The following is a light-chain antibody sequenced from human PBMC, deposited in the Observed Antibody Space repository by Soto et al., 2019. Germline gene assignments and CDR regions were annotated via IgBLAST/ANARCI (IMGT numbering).Light chain of an antibody. V-gene: IGKV3-15*01. J-gene: IGKJ1*01. CDR3: QQYDNWPPWT. CDR1: QSVTSS. Sequence: ETVMTQSPATLSVSPWERATLSCRASQSVTSSLAWYQQKPGQAPRLLIYGASTRATGIPARFSGSGSGTEFTLTISSLQSEDFAVYYCQQYDNWPPWTFGQGTKVDIK. CDR2: GAS.